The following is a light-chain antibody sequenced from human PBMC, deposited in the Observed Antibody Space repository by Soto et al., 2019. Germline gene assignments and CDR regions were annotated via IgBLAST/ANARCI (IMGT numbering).Light chain of an antibody. CDR1: QSVSRN. CDR3: QHYNNWPFT. Sequence: EIVMTHSPATLSVSPGERATLSCRASQSVSRNLAWYQQKPGQAPRLLIYGASTRATGIPARFSGSGSGTEFTLTISSLQSEDFAIYYCQHYNNWPFTFGPGTKVDV. J-gene: IGKJ3*01. CDR2: GAS. V-gene: IGKV3-15*01.